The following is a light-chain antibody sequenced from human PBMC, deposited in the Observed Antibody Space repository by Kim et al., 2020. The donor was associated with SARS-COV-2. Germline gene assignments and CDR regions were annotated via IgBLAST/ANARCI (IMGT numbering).Light chain of an antibody. CDR3: QQGYSTPQIT. CDR1: QSSCNS. Sequence: SVGDRVTITCRASQSSCNSLNWYQQKPGKAPNLLIHGSSTLQSGVPSRFSAGGSGTDFTLTISGLQPEDFATYYCQQGYSTPQITFGPGTRLDIK. J-gene: IGKJ5*01. V-gene: IGKV1-39*01. CDR2: GSS.